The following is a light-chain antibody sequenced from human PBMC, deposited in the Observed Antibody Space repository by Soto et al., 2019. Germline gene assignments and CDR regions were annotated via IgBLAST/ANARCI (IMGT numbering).Light chain of an antibody. CDR1: QGIRTA. CDR2: AAS. V-gene: IGKV1-6*01. J-gene: IGKJ1*01. CDR3: LLDFRYFWA. Sequence: AIQLTQSPSSLSSSVPESLTITCRASQGIRTALGWYQQKPGKVPKLLIYAASTLQSGVPSRFSGSGSGTDFTLTISSLQPEDFATYYCLLDFRYFWAFGQGTKVDIK.